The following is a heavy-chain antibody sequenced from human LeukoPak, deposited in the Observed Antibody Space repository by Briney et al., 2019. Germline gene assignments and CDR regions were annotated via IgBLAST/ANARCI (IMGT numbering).Heavy chain of an antibody. CDR3: AKGPPATTVTQFDY. CDR1: GFTFSSYA. CDR2: ITGSGGST. Sequence: GGSLRLSCAASGFTFSSYAMSWVRQAPGKGLDCVSAITGSGGSTYYADSVKGRFTISRDNSKNTLYLQMNSLRAEDTAVYYCAKGPPATTVTQFDYWGRGTLVTVSS. D-gene: IGHD4-17*01. J-gene: IGHJ4*02. V-gene: IGHV3-23*01.